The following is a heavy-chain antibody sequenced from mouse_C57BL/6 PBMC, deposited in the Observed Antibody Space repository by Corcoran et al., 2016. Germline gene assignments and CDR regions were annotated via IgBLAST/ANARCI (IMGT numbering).Heavy chain of an antibody. V-gene: IGHV1-26*01. CDR3: ARRGVVERSYWYVDV. J-gene: IGHJ1*03. CDR2: INPNNGGT. D-gene: IGHD1-1*01. CDR1: GYTFTGYY. Sequence: EVQLLQSGPELMKPGASVKVSCKASGYTFTGYYMNWVKQRPGKSLEWIGDINPNNGGTSYNQKFKGKATLTVDKSSSTAYMELRSLTSEDSAVYYCARRGVVERSYWYVDVWGTGTTVTVSS.